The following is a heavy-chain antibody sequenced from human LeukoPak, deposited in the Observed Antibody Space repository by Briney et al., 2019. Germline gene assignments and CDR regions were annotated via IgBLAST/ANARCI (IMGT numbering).Heavy chain of an antibody. D-gene: IGHD3-22*01. CDR1: GGSLSSGEYF. V-gene: IGHV4-30-4*08. CDR2: FDDSGSN. J-gene: IGHJ4*02. Sequence: SETLSLTCAVSGGSLSSGEYFWGWLRQPPGKGLEWLGYFDDSGSNYYNPSLQSRVTILVDTSNNQFSLRLRSVSAADTAVSFCARTFYYGSNGYSYVGGRGYYFDYWGQGALVTVS. CDR3: ARTFYYGSNGYSYVGGRGYYFDY.